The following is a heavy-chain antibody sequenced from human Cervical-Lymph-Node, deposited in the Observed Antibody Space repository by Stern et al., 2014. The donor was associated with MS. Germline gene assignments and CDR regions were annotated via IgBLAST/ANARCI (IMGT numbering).Heavy chain of an antibody. V-gene: IGHV4-30-2*01. D-gene: IGHD2-21*01. CDR2: IYHSGST. CDR1: GGSISSGGSS. Sequence: VQLVESGSGQAKPSQTLSLTCAVSGGSISSGGSSWNWIRQPPGKGLEWIGFIYHSGSTYYNTSLKGSVFISVHTSQHSFALNLRSVTAADTAVYYCARGGVIYTQDRNGFDVWGQGTMVTVSS. J-gene: IGHJ3*01. CDR3: ARGGVIYTQDRNGFDV.